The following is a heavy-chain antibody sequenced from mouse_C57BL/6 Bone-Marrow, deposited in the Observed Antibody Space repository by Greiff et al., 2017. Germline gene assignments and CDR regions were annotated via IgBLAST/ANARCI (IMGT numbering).Heavy chain of an antibody. D-gene: IGHD3-1*01. J-gene: IGHJ2*01. Sequence: QVQLQQPGAELVRPGTSVKLSCKASGYTFTSYWMHWVKQRPGQGLEWIGVIDPSDSYTNYHQKFKGKATLTVDTSSSTAYMQLRSLTSEDSAVYYCASREYFDYWAEGTTLTVSS. CDR3: ASREYFDY. CDR1: GYTFTSYW. V-gene: IGHV1-59*01. CDR2: IDPSDSYT.